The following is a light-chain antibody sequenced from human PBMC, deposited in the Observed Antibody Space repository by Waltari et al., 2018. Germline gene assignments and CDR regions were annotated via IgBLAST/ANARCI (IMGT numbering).Light chain of an antibody. Sequence: QSVLTQPPSVSGAPGQRVTLSCTGSGSNIGAYAVPWYQHRPGKAPTLLIYGVNNRPSGVPDRFFGSKSGTSTSLAITSLRAEDEGVYYCQSYDTSLSVVFGGGTKLTVL. J-gene: IGLJ2*01. CDR3: QSYDTSLSVV. CDR2: GVN. V-gene: IGLV1-40*01. CDR1: GSNIGAYA.